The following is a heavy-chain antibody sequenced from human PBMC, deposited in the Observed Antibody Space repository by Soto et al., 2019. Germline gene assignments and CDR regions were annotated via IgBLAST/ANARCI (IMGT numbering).Heavy chain of an antibody. CDR2: MNPNRGNT. Sequence: QVQLVQSGAEVKKPGASVKVSCKASGYTFTSYDINWVRQATGQGLEWMGWMNPNRGNTGYAQKFQGRITMTRHTSKSTAYMEQSSLRCEDPAVYYCARVGITIFGVRNQRYYYDMDVWGQWTTVTVSS. CDR3: ARVGITIFGVRNQRYYYDMDV. CDR1: GYTFTSYD. V-gene: IGHV1-8*01. D-gene: IGHD3-3*01. J-gene: IGHJ6*02.